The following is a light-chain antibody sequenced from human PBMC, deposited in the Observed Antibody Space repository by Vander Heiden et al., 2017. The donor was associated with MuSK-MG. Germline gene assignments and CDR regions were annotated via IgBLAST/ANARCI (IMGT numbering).Light chain of an antibody. Sequence: QSALTQEASVSVTVGQKVTLSCTGNSNNIGSYAVGWYQQISHGAPIIVVLGNSLPSGIPDRFSPYKSGTKASLTISGLQPEDEADYYCSTWDYSLNAEVFGTGTKLTVL. CDR2: GN. CDR3: STWDYSLNAEV. CDR1: SNNIGSYA. V-gene: IGLV1-36*01. J-gene: IGLJ1*01.